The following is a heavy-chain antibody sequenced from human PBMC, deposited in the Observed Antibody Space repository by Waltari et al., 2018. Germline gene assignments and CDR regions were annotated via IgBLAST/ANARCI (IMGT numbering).Heavy chain of an antibody. Sequence: EVKLLQSGGDLVQPGGSLRLSCEASGFTFSNYAMDWVRQAPGEGLEWVSSISGSGDSVDSADSVKGRFTTSRDNSKNIMYLQMNSLRVEDTALYYCEVSSSSFGNYWGQGALVTVSS. CDR1: GFTFSNYA. J-gene: IGHJ4*02. CDR2: ISGSGDSV. V-gene: IGHV3-23*01. CDR3: EVSSSSFGNY. D-gene: IGHD6-6*01.